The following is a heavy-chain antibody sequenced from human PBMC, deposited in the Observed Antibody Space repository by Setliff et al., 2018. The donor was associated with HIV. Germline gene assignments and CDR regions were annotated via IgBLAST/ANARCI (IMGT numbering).Heavy chain of an antibody. Sequence: GRSLRLSSAASGFTFDDYAMHWGRQAPGKGLEWVSGINWNSGTIAYADSVQGRFTISKDNSKNTLYLQMSSLRDEDTAVYYCAKVFLFGIDVFDIWGQGTLFPVSS. D-gene: IGHD3-16*01. J-gene: IGHJ3*02. V-gene: IGHV3-9*01. CDR2: INWNSGTI. CDR1: GFTFDDYA. CDR3: AKVFLFGIDVFDI.